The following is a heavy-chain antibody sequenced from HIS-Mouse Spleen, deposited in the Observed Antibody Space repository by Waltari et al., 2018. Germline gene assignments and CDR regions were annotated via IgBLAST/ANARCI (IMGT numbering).Heavy chain of an antibody. Sequence: QLQLQESGPGLVKPSETLSLTCTVSGGSISSSSYYWGWIRQPPGKGLEWIGSIHYSGSTYYNPSLKSRVTISVDASKNRFFLKLRSVTAADTAVYYCAREIPYSSSWYDWYFDLWGRGTLVTVSS. CDR2: IHYSGST. V-gene: IGHV4-39*07. CDR1: GGSISSSSYY. J-gene: IGHJ2*01. D-gene: IGHD6-13*01. CDR3: AREIPYSSSWYDWYFDL.